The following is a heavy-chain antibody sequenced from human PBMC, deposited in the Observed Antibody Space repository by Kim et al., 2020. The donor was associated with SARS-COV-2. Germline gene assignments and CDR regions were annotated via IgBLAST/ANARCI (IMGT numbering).Heavy chain of an antibody. D-gene: IGHD2-21*01. J-gene: IGHJ4*02. CDR2: IDGSDGTT. CDR3: MKGGWGSIWDH. CDR1: GFTFTGYA. Sequence: GGSLRLSCTTSGFTFTGYAMSWVRQAPGKGLEWVSSIDGSDGTTYYVDSAKGRFTISRDNSKNTLYLQMRTLRADDTAVYYCMKGGWGSIWDHWGQGTLVTVSS. V-gene: IGHV3-23*01.